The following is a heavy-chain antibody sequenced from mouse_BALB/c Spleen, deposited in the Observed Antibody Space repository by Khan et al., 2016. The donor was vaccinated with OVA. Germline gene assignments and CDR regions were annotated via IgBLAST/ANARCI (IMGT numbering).Heavy chain of an antibody. CDR1: GFSLTSYD. CDR2: IWSGGST. CDR3: ARNQGIFDGSFAY. J-gene: IGHJ3*01. V-gene: IGHV2-4-1*01. Sequence: VQLQESGPGLVQPSQSLSITCTVSGFSLTSYDVHWVRQSPGKGLEWLGVIWSGGSTDYNAAFISRLSISKDNSKSQVFFKMNSLQADDTAIYYCARNQGIFDGSFAYWGQGTLVTVSA. D-gene: IGHD2-3*01.